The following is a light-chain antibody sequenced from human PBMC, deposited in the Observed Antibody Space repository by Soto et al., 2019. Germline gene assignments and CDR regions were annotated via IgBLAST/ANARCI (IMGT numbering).Light chain of an antibody. CDR1: QSVRSRF. CDR2: DAS. V-gene: IGKV3-20*01. CDR3: QQYGSTQIT. Sequence: EIVLTQSPGTLSLSPGEGATVSCRASQSVRSRFLAWYQQKTGQAPKLLIYDASRRAPGIPDRFSGSGSGTDFTLTISRLEPEDFAVFYCQQYGSTQITFGQGTRLEI. J-gene: IGKJ5*01.